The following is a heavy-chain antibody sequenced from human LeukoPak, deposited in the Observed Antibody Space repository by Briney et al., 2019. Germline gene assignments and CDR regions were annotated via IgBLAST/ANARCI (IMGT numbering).Heavy chain of an antibody. D-gene: IGHD4-23*01. CDR3: ASLSLRWPDY. J-gene: IGHJ4*02. CDR1: GFTFDDYA. CDR2: ISWNSGSI. Sequence: GGSLRLSCAASGFTFDDYAMHWVRQAPGKGLEWVSGISWNSGSIGYADSVKGRFTISRDNAKNSLYLQMNSLRAEDTAVYYCASLSLRWPDYWGQGTLVTVSS. V-gene: IGHV3-9*01.